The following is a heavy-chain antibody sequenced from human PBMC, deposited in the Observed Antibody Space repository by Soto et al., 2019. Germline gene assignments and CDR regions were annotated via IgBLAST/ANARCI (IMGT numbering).Heavy chain of an antibody. D-gene: IGHD6-19*01. CDR2: IIPILGIA. CDR3: ARVAVAGTRVDY. CDR1: GGTFSSYT. J-gene: IGHJ4*02. Sequence: GASVKVSCKASGGTFSSYTISWVRPAPGQGLEWMGRIIPILGIANYAQKFQGRVTITADKSTSTAYMELSSLRSEDTAVYYCARVAVAGTRVDYWGQGTLVTVSS. V-gene: IGHV1-69*02.